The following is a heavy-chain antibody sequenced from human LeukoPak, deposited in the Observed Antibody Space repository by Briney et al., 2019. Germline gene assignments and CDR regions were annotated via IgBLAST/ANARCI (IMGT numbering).Heavy chain of an antibody. D-gene: IGHD3-9*01. CDR1: GYTFTSYA. J-gene: IGHJ4*02. V-gene: IGHV7-4-1*02. CDR2: INTNTGNP. Sequence: ASVKVSCKASGYTFTSYAMNWVRQAPGQGLEWMGWINTNTGNPTYAQGFTGRFVFSLDTSVSTAYLQISSLKAGDTAVYYCARGGYDILTGYSRGLLFDYWGQGTLVTVSS. CDR3: ARGGYDILTGYSRGLLFDY.